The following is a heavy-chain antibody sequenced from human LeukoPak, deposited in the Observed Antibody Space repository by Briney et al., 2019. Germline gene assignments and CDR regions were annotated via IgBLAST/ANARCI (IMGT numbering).Heavy chain of an antibody. CDR3: AKDPGALPVACFDY. J-gene: IGHJ4*02. CDR2: ISDSGGST. D-gene: IGHD6-19*01. Sequence: PGGSLRLSCSASGFPFSSYAMHWVRQAPGKGLEYVSAISDSGGSTYYADSVKGRLTISRDNSKNTVYLQMSTLRAEDTAVYYCAKDPGALPVACFDYWGQGTPVTVSS. V-gene: IGHV3-64*04. CDR1: GFPFSSYA.